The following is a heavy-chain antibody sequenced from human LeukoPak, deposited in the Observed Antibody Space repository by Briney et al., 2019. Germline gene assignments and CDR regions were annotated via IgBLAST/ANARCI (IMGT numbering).Heavy chain of an antibody. V-gene: IGHV3-23*01. D-gene: IGHD3-22*01. Sequence: GASLRLSCAASRFTFSTYAMGWVRQAPGKGLEWVSGISGSGDNTYYADSVKGRFTISRDNSKSTLYLQMNSLRAEDTAVYYCALYDSSGYRAFDYWGQGTLVTVSS. CDR1: RFTFSTYA. CDR3: ALYDSSGYRAFDY. J-gene: IGHJ4*02. CDR2: ISGSGDNT.